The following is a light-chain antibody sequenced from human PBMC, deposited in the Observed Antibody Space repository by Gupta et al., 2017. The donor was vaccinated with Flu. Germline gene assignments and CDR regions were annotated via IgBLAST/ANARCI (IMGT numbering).Light chain of an antibody. CDR2: RNN. Sequence: QSVLTQPASASRTPGHRVTIHCSRSSSNIGSNYVYWYQHLPGTAPRFLIYRNNQRPSGVPDLFSCSKSGPSASLAISGLRSEDEADYYCAAWDDNLSGPVVGGGTTLTV. CDR3: AAWDDNLSGPV. CDR1: SSNIGSNY. V-gene: IGLV1-47*01. J-gene: IGLJ2*01.